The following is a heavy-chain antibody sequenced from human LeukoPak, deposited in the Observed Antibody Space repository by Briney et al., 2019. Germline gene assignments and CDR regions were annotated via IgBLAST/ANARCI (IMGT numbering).Heavy chain of an antibody. CDR3: ARGGRRWIQLWLRDPLDY. V-gene: IGHV1-8*01. CDR1: GYTFTSYD. D-gene: IGHD5-18*01. Sequence: ASVKVSCKASGYTFTSYDINWVRQATGQGLEWMGWMNPNSGNTGYAQKFQGRVTMTRNTSISTAYMELSSLRSEDTAVYYCARGGRRWIQLWLRDPLDYWGQGTLVTVS. J-gene: IGHJ4*02. CDR2: MNPNSGNT.